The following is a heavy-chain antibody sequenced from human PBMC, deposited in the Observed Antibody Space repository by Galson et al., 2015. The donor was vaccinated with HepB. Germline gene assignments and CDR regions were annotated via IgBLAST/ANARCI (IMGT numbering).Heavy chain of an antibody. J-gene: IGHJ3*02. D-gene: IGHD6-19*01. Sequence: SLRLSCAASGFTFSSYAMSWVRQAPGKGLEWVSAISGSGGSTYYADSVKGRFTISRDNSKNTLYLQMNSLRAEDTAVYYCAKDLKDISGWYDAFDIWGQGTMVTVSS. CDR3: AKDLKDISGWYDAFDI. V-gene: IGHV3-23*01. CDR2: ISGSGGST. CDR1: GFTFSSYA.